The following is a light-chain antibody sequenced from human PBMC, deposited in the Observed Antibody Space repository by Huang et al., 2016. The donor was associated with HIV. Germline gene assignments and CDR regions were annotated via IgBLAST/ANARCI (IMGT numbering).Light chain of an antibody. Sequence: EIVMTQSPATLSVSPGERATLSCRASQSVSTDFAWSQQKPGQSPRLLIYGSSTRATGIPSRFSGSGSGTEFTLTISSLQSGDFAVYYCQQYSNWPQTFGQGTKVEIK. CDR2: GSS. CDR1: QSVSTD. CDR3: QQYSNWPQT. V-gene: IGKV3-15*01. J-gene: IGKJ1*01.